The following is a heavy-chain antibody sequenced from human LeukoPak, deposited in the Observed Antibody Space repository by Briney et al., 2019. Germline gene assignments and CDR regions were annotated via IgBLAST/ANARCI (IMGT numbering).Heavy chain of an antibody. CDR2: ISSGGDNT. J-gene: IGHJ4*02. CDR3: AREDATMVLSLDY. Sequence: PAGGSLRLSCAASGFTFSSYAMSWVRQAPGKGLEWVSAISSGGDNTYYADSVKGRLTISRDSSKNTLYVQMTSLRAEDAAVYYSAREDATMVLSLDYWGQGALVTVSS. CDR1: GFTFSSYA. V-gene: IGHV3-23*01. D-gene: IGHD5-18*01.